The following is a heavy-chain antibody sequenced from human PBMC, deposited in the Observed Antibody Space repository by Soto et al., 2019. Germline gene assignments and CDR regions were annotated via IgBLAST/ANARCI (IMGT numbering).Heavy chain of an antibody. CDR3: ARALRYCSSTSCFYYYYYMDV. J-gene: IGHJ6*03. CDR2: MNPNSGNT. D-gene: IGHD2-2*01. V-gene: IGHV1-8*01. CDR1: GYTFTSYD. Sequence: ASVKVSCKASGYTFTSYDINWVRQATGQGLEWMGWMNPNSGNTGYAQKFQGRVTMTRNTSISTAYMELSSLRSEDTAVYYCARALRYCSSTSCFYYYYYMDVWGKGTTVTVSS.